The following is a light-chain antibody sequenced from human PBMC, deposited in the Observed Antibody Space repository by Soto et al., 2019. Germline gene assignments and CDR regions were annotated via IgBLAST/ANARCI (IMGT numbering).Light chain of an antibody. CDR3: QQYYSSPLT. V-gene: IGKV3-20*01. CDR2: GAS. J-gene: IGKJ1*01. CDR1: LTISNNF. Sequence: VLTQSPGTLSLSPGEGATLSFRSSLTISNNFIAWYQQRAGQAPRLVIYGASTRATGIPDRFSASGSGTDFTLTISRLEPEDFAVYFCQQYYSSPLTFGQGTKVDI.